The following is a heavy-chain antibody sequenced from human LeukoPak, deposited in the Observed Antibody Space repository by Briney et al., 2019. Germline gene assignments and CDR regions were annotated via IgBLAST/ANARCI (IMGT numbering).Heavy chain of an antibody. V-gene: IGHV4-59*08. Sequence: SETLSLTCTVSGGSISSYYWSWIRQPAGKGLDWIGYIYYSGSTNYNPSLKSRVTISVDTSKSQFSLKLSSGTAADTAVYYCARLSATTQHWGQGTLVTVSS. CDR2: IYYSGST. D-gene: IGHD1-1*01. CDR3: ARLSATTQH. J-gene: IGHJ1*01. CDR1: GGSISSYY.